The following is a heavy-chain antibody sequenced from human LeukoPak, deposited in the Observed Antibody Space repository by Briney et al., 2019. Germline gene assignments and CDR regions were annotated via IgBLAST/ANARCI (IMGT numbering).Heavy chain of an antibody. D-gene: IGHD1-7*01. CDR3: ASNWNYAYFDY. CDR2: ISSSSTTI. Sequence: GGSLRLSCAASAFMFNSYSMNWVGQAPGRGLEWVSHISSSSTTIYYADSVKGRFTISRDNAKNSLYLQMNSLRAEDTAVYYCASNWNYAYFDYWGQGTLVTVSS. J-gene: IGHJ4*02. V-gene: IGHV3-48*01. CDR1: AFMFNSYS.